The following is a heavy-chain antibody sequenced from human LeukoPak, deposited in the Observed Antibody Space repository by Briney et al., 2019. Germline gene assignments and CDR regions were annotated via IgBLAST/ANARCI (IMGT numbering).Heavy chain of an antibody. CDR2: INSDGTGT. D-gene: IGHD3-22*01. J-gene: IGHJ4*02. CDR3: ARVLYFGSRGFPGDY. Sequence: PGGSLRLSCEVSGFTFSRYWMHWVRQAPGKGLVWVSLINSDGTGTTYADSVRGRFTISRDNAKDTLYLQMNSLRAEDTAVYYCARVLYFGSRGFPGDYWGQGTLVSVSS. CDR1: GFTFSRYW. V-gene: IGHV3-74*01.